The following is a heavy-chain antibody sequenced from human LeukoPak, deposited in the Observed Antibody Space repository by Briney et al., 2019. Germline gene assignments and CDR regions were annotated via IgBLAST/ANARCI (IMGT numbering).Heavy chain of an antibody. CDR1: GFTFSTFG. Sequence: GGSLRLSCATAGFTFSTFGIHWVRQTPGKGLEWAAAIQSDGSKQYYGDSVKGRFTISRDSSKNTVYLQMNSLRDEDTALYYCARDVDTSSHSSQLDPWGQGTLVTVSS. CDR2: IQSDGSKQ. V-gene: IGHV3-33*01. CDR3: ARDVDTSSHSSQLDP. D-gene: IGHD5-18*01. J-gene: IGHJ5*02.